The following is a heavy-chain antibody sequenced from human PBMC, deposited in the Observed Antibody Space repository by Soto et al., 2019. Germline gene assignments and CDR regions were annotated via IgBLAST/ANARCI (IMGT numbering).Heavy chain of an antibody. Sequence: ASVKVSCKASGYDFTAYDINWVREASGQGLEWMGWMNPINGAAGSARRFQGRISMTRNTATGTAYLELTSLRSDDSAVYYCGRGPSPRAPAGGTPYYYAMDVWGQGTTVTVSS. CDR2: MNPINGAA. CDR3: GRGPSPRAPAGGTPYYYAMDV. V-gene: IGHV1-8*02. J-gene: IGHJ6*02. CDR1: GYDFTAYD. D-gene: IGHD6-13*01.